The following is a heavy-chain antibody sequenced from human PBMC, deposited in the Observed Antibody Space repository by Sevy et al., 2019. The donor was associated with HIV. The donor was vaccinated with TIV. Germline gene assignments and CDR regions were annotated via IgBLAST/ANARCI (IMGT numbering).Heavy chain of an antibody. CDR2: INTNSGNP. Sequence: ASVKVSCKGSGYTFTNYGLIWVRQAPGHGLEYMGRINTNSGNPTFAPGFAGRFVFSLDTSVSTAFLQIDSLKAEDTALYYCARAHYNDFDTWGQGSLVTVSS. V-gene: IGHV7-4-1*01. CDR1: GYTFTNYG. J-gene: IGHJ4*02. D-gene: IGHD3-9*01. CDR3: ARAHYNDFDT.